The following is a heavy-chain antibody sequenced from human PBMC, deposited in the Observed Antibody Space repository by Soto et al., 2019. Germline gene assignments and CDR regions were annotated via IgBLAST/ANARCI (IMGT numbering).Heavy chain of an antibody. D-gene: IGHD1-1*01. CDR3: ARGDTVNGKNVFDL. Sequence: LQQWGAGLLKPSETLSLTCGVYAGSFSGFYWTWIRQPPGQGLEWIGEINHGGSTNQNPSLKSRLTMSVDTSKTQFSLKLSSVTAADTAVYFCARGDTVNGKNVFDLWGQGTMVTVSS. J-gene: IGHJ3*01. CDR1: AGSFSGFY. V-gene: IGHV4-34*02. CDR2: INHGGST.